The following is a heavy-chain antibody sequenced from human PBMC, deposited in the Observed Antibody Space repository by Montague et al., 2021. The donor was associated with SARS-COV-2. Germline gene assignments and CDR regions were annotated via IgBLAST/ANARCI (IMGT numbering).Heavy chain of an antibody. J-gene: IGHJ3*02. V-gene: IGHV4-34*01. CDR2: INHSGST. Sequence: SETLSLICAVYGGSFSGYYWSWICQPPGKGLEWIGEINHSGSTNYNPSLKSRVTISVDTPKNQFSLKLSSVPDADTAVYYCARLSHKMPEAAFDIWGQGTMVTVSS. D-gene: IGHD2-2*01. CDR1: GGSFSGYY. CDR3: ARLSHKMPEAAFDI.